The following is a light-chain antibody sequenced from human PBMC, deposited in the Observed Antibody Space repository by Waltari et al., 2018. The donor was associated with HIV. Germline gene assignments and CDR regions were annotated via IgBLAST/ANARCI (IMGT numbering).Light chain of an antibody. CDR1: SSDVGGYNY. CDR2: DVS. Sequence: QSALTQPRSVSGSPGQSVPFSCTGTSSDVGGYNYVSWYQQNPGKAPELMIYDVSKRPSGVPDCCSGSKSGNTASLTISGLQAEDEADYYCCSYAGSYTRFGGGTKLTVL. J-gene: IGLJ2*01. V-gene: IGLV2-11*01. CDR3: CSYAGSYTR.